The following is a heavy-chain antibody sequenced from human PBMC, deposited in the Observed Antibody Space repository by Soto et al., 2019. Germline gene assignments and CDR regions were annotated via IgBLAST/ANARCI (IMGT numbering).Heavy chain of an antibody. J-gene: IGHJ6*02. CDR2: FDPEDGET. V-gene: IGHV1-24*01. Sequence: GASVKVSCKVSGYTLTELSMHWVRQAPGKGLEWMGGFDPEDGETIYAQKFQGRVTMTEDTSTDTAYMELSSLRSEDTAVYYCATENLARRQPTYYDFWSGYYPYYYYGMDVWGQGTTVTVSS. D-gene: IGHD3-3*01. CDR3: ATENLARRQPTYYDFWSGYYPYYYYGMDV. CDR1: GYTLTELS.